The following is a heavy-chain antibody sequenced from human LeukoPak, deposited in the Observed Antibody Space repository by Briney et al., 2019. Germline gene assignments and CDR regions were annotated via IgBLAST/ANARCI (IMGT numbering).Heavy chain of an antibody. D-gene: IGHD4-17*01. J-gene: IGHJ3*02. Sequence: PGGSLRLSCAASGFTFSSYSMNWVHQAPGKGLEWVSSISSSSSYIYYADSVKGRFTISRDNAKNSLCLQMNSLRAEDTAVYYCARCPTVTDAFXIWGQGTMVTV. CDR2: ISSSSSYI. V-gene: IGHV3-21*01. CDR3: ARCPTVTDAFXI. CDR1: GFTFSSYS.